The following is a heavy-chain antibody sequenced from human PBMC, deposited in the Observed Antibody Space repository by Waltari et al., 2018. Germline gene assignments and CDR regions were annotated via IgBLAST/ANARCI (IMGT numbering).Heavy chain of an antibody. CDR2: IYYSGST. V-gene: IGHV4-59*08. D-gene: IGHD5-12*01. CDR1: GGSISSYY. CDR3: ARQGWWLQFGYFDY. J-gene: IGHJ4*02. Sequence: QVQLQESGPGLVKPSETLSLTCTVSGGSISSYYWSWIRQPPGKGLEWIGYIYYSGSTNYTPSLKSRVTISVDTSKNQFSLKLSSVTAADTAVYYCARQGWWLQFGYFDYWGQGTLVTVSS.